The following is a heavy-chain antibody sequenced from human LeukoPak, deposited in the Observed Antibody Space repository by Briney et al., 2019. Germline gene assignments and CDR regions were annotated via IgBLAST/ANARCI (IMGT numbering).Heavy chain of an antibody. V-gene: IGHV3-23*01. CDR1: GFTFSSYG. CDR3: ARDPRYSGYDHLDY. CDR2: ISGSGGST. D-gene: IGHD5-12*01. Sequence: PGGSLRLSCAASGFTFSSYGMSWVRQAPGKGLEWVSDISGSGGSTYYADSVKGRFTISRDNSKNTLYLQMNSLRAEDTAVYYCARDPRYSGYDHLDYWGQGTLVTVSS. J-gene: IGHJ4*02.